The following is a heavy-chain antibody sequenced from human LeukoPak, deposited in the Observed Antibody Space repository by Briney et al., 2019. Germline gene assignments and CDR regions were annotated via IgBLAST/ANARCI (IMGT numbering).Heavy chain of an antibody. CDR1: GYSISTNYY. Sequence: SETLSLTCTVSGYSISTNYYWAWIRQSPGTGLEWIGSVYHDGETYYTPSLKSRVIISVDTSKNELSLRLTSVTAADTAVYYCVTPRSWELSDRDVWGKGTTVIVSS. CDR3: VTPRSWELSDRDV. V-gene: IGHV4-38-2*02. D-gene: IGHD1-26*01. J-gene: IGHJ6*03. CDR2: VYHDGET.